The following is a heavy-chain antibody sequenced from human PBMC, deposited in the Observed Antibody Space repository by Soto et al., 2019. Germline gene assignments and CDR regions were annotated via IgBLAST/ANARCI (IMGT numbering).Heavy chain of an antibody. J-gene: IGHJ4*02. CDR2: IIPILGIA. CDR1: GGTFSSYT. Sequence: QVQLVQSGAEVQKPGSSVTVSCKASGGTFSSYTISWVRQAPGQGLEWMGRIIPILGIANYAQKFQGRVTITADKSTSTAYMELSSLRSEDTAVYYCAREYGDYAFDYWGQGTLVTVSS. CDR3: AREYGDYAFDY. V-gene: IGHV1-69*08. D-gene: IGHD4-17*01.